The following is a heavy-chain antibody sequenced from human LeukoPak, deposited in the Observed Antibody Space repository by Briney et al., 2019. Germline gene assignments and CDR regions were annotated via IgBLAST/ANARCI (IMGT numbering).Heavy chain of an antibody. CDR3: ARYCSNTYCPLGWDWFDP. V-gene: IGHV4-61*09. J-gene: IGHJ5*02. CDR2: IYTSGST. CDR1: GGSVSSGNYY. Sequence: SETLSLTCTVSGGSVSSGNYYWSWIRQPAGKGLEWIGHIYTSGSTNYNPSLKSRVTISLDTSKNQFSLRLSSVTAADTAVYYCARYCSNTYCPLGWDWFDPWGQGTLVTVSS. D-gene: IGHD2-2*01.